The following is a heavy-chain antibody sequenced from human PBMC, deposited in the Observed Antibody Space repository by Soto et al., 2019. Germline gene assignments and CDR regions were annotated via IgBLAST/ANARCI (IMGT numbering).Heavy chain of an antibody. CDR3: LLLWFEGDYYGMDV. Sequence: SETLSLTCAVYGGSFSGYYWSWIRQPPGKGLEWIGEINHSGSTNYNPSLKSRVTISVDTSKNQFSLKLSSVTAADTAVYYCLLLWFEGDYYGMDVWGQGTTVTASS. D-gene: IGHD3-10*01. CDR2: INHSGST. J-gene: IGHJ6*02. CDR1: GGSFSGYY. V-gene: IGHV4-34*01.